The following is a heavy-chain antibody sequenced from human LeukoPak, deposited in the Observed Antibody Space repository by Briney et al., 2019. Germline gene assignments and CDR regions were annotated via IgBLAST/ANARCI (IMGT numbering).Heavy chain of an antibody. V-gene: IGHV3-23*01. Sequence: GGSLRLSCAASKFTFSIYAMNWVRQASGRGLEWVSGISGSGGSTYYADSVKGRFTISRDNSKNTLYLQINSLRAEDTAVDYCAKDRYAFWSTYSSNPFDYWGQGTLVTVSS. CDR3: AKDRYAFWSTYSSNPFDY. CDR1: KFTFSIYA. D-gene: IGHD3-3*01. J-gene: IGHJ4*02. CDR2: ISGSGGST.